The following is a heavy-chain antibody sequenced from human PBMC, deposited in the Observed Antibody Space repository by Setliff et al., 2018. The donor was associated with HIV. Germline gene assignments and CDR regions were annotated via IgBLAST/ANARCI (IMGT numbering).Heavy chain of an antibody. Sequence: ASVKVSCKASGYTFTTSGVSWFRQAPGQGLEWMGWIGAYNGDTKFAQRFQGRLTMATDTSASTAYMELRSLRSDDTAVYFCARAIQLETFDFWGQGTLVTVSS. CDR1: GYTFTTSG. D-gene: IGHD1-1*01. CDR2: IGAYNGDT. J-gene: IGHJ4*02. CDR3: ARAIQLETFDF. V-gene: IGHV1-18*01.